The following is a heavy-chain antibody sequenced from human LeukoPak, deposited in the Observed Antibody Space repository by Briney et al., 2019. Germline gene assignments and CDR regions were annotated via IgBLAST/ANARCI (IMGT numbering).Heavy chain of an antibody. Sequence: GGSLRLSCAVSGFTFSSYWMSWVRQAPGKGLEWVANIKQDESEKYFVDSVKGRFTISRDNAKNSLYLQMNSLRAEDTAVYYCPREPTYSYGSGSLDYWGQGTLVTVSS. CDR2: IKQDESEK. V-gene: IGHV3-7*01. J-gene: IGHJ4*02. CDR1: GFTFSSYW. D-gene: IGHD3-10*01. CDR3: PREPTYSYGSGSLDY.